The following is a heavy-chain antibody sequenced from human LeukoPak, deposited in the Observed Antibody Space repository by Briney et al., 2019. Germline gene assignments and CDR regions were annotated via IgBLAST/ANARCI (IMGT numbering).Heavy chain of an antibody. CDR1: GGSVSSSSYY. V-gene: IGHV4-39*07. CDR2: IYYSGST. CDR3: ATSQDHYYYYYMDV. Sequence: SETLSLTCTVSGGSVSSSSYYWGWIRQPPGKGLEWIGSIYYSGSTYYNPSLKSRVTISVDTSKNQFSLKLSSVTAADTAVYYCATSQDHYYYYYMDVWGKGTTVTVSS. J-gene: IGHJ6*03.